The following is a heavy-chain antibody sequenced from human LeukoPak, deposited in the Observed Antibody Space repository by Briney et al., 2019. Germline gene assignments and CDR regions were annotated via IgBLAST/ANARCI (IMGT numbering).Heavy chain of an antibody. V-gene: IGHV4-39*01. CDR3: ATPYSGGYQGLDI. CDR2: IYYSGST. D-gene: IGHD1-26*01. J-gene: IGHJ3*02. Sequence: SETLSLTCTVSGGSISTNKYYWGWIRQPPGKGLEWIGSIYYSGSTYYNPTLKSRVTIFVDTSKNQFSLKLSSVTAADTAVYYCATPYSGGYQGLDIWAKGQWSPSL. CDR1: GGSISTNKYY.